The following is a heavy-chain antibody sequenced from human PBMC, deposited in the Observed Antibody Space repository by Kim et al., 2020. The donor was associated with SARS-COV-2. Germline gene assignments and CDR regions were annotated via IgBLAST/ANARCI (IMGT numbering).Heavy chain of an antibody. CDR3: AKDLPLNSSGWPPVGDYYGLDL. J-gene: IGHJ6*02. CDR1: GFTFSSYA. V-gene: IGHV3-23*01. Sequence: GGSLRLSCAASGFTFSSYAMSWVRQAPGKGLEWVSAISGSGGSTYYADSVKGRFTISRDNSKNTLYLQMNSLRAEDTAVYYCAKDLPLNSSGWPPVGDYYGLDLWGQGTTVTVSS. CDR2: ISGSGGST. D-gene: IGHD6-19*01.